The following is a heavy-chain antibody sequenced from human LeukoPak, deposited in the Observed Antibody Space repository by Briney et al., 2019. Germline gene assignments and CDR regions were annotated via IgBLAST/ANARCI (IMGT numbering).Heavy chain of an antibody. J-gene: IGHJ4*02. V-gene: IGHV3-30*18. CDR2: ISYDGSNK. CDR1: GFTFSSYG. D-gene: IGHD2-2*02. Sequence: GGSLRLSCAASGFTFSSYGMHWVRQAPGKGLEWVAVISYDGSNKYYADSVKGRFTISRDNSKNTLYLQMNSLRAEDTAVYYCAKDLAYTAFDYWGQGTQVTVSS. CDR3: AKDLAYTAFDY.